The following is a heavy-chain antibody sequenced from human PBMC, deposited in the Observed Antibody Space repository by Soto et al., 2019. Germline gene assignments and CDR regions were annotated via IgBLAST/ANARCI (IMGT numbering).Heavy chain of an antibody. D-gene: IGHD2-15*01. CDR3: ARYCNGGACYSGSLDY. J-gene: IGHJ4*02. CDR2: ISYDGSNE. V-gene: IGHV3-30*09. CDR1: AFTFRSYD. Sequence: QVQMVESGGGVVQPGRSLRLSCAASAFTFRSYDMHWVRQAPGKGLAWLTFISYDGSNEYYADSVKGRFAISRDNSKNKLYLQMNSLRPEDTAVYYCARYCNGGACYSGSLDYWGQGTLVTVSS.